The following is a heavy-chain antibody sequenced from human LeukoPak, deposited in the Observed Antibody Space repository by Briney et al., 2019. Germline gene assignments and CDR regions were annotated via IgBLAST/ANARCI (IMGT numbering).Heavy chain of an antibody. CDR3: ARGGLAAETSGFDY. V-gene: IGHV1-8*01. J-gene: IGHJ4*02. D-gene: IGHD6-13*01. CDR1: GYTFSSHD. CDR2: LSTDNGDA. Sequence: ASVKVSCKASGYTFSSHDLNWVRQAPGHGLEWMGWLSTDNGDAGYAQKFQGRVTMTRDTSISTVYMELRSLTSDVTAVYYCARGGLAAETSGFDYWGQGTLVTVSA.